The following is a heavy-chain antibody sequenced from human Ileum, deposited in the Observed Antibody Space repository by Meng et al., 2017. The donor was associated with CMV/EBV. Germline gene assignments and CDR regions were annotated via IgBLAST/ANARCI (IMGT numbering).Heavy chain of an antibody. CDR1: GFTFSSYW. J-gene: IGHJ6*02. CDR2: IKQDGSEK. Sequence: GESLKISCAASGFTFSSYWMSWVRQAPGKGLEWVANIKQDGSEKYYVDSVKGRFTISRDNAKNSLYLQMNSLRAEDTAVYYCARDLGYGYCSSTSCYPGGGMDVWGQETTVTVSS. CDR3: ARDLGYGYCSSTSCYPGGGMDV. D-gene: IGHD2-2*01. V-gene: IGHV3-7*01.